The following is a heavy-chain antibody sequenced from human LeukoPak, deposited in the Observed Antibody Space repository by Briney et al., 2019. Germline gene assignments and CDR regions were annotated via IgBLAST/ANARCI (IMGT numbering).Heavy chain of an antibody. V-gene: IGHV1-69*04. CDR1: GGTFSSYA. J-gene: IGHJ6*02. D-gene: IGHD4/OR15-4a*01. CDR2: IIPILGLA. Sequence: SVHVSCKASGGTFSSYAISWVRQAPGQGLTWMGRIIPILGLANYAQKFQGRVTITADKSTSTAYMELSSLRSEDTAVYYCARASPPNADMDAWGQGTTVTVSS. CDR3: ARASPPNADMDA.